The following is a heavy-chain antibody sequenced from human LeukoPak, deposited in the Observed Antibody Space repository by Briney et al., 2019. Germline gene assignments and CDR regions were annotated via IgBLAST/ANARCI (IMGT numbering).Heavy chain of an antibody. V-gene: IGHV4-31*01. CDR1: GGSFNSGTYH. D-gene: IGHD2-21*01. CDR2: LSYGGTT. Sequence: SETLSLTCTVSGGSFNSGTYHWSWIRQYPGRGLEWIGHLSYGGTTYYNPSLKSQVTISLDTSRNRFSLKPNSVTAADTAVYYCARDRDRDGGTDYWGQGTLVTVSS. J-gene: IGHJ4*02. CDR3: ARDRDRDGGTDY.